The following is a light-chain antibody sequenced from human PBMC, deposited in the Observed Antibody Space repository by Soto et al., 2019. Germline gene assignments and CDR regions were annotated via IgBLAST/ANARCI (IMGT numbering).Light chain of an antibody. CDR3: QQYNNWPPIA. Sequence: TQSTGTLSLSRGERATLSCRANQSVTSRYLACYQQIPGQAPRLLIDGASTRATGIPARFSGSGSGTEFTLTISSVQSEVFAVYDCQQYNNWPPIAFGQGTRLEI. V-gene: IGKV3-15*01. J-gene: IGKJ5*01. CDR1: QSVTSRY. CDR2: GAS.